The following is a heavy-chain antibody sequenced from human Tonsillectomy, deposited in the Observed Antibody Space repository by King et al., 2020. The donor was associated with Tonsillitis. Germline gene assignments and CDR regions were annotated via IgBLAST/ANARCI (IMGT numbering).Heavy chain of an antibody. CDR1: GGSISSYY. V-gene: IGHV4-59*01. J-gene: IGHJ6*02. CDR2: IYYSGST. CDR3: ARDPREPSGDYYYYYGMDV. D-gene: IGHD1-26*01. Sequence: QLQESGPGLVKPSETLSLTCTVSGGSISSYYWSWIRQPPGKGLEWIGYIYYSGSTNYNPSLKSRVTISVDTSKNQFSLKLSSVTAADTAVCYWARDPREPSGDYYYYYGMDVWGQGTTVTVSS.